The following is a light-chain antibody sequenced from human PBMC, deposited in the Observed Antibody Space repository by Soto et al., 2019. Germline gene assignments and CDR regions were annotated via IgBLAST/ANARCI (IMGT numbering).Light chain of an antibody. CDR1: QSIGTW. Sequence: DIQMTQSPSALSAYLGDRITITCRASQSIGTWLAWYQRKPGKAPKLLIYKASTLQSGVPSRFSGSGSGTQFTLTISGLQPDDFATYYCQQYNSYPITFGPGTKVDIK. V-gene: IGKV1-5*03. J-gene: IGKJ3*01. CDR2: KAS. CDR3: QQYNSYPIT.